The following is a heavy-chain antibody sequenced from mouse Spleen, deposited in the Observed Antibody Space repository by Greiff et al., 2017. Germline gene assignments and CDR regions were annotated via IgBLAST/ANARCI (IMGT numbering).Heavy chain of an antibody. CDR1: GYTFTSYW. J-gene: IGHJ2*01. Sequence: QVQLQQPGAELVKPGASVKMSCKASGYTFTSYWITWVKQRPGQGLEWIGDIYPGSGSTNYNEKFKSKATLTVDTSSSTAYMQLSSLTSEDSAVYYCARGNYYDGSYGDWGQGTTLTVSS. D-gene: IGHD1-1*01. V-gene: IGHV1-55*01. CDR3: ARGNYYDGSYGD. CDR2: IYPGSGST.